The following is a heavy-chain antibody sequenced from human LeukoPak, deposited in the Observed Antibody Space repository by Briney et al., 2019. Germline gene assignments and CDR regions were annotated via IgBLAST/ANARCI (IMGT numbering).Heavy chain of an antibody. J-gene: IGHJ4*02. V-gene: IGHV1-2*02. CDR2: ITPNSGAT. Sequence: ASVKVSCKAFGYTFSDYYIHWVRQPPGLRLEWLGWITPNSGATNYAQKVQGRVTMTKDTSISTGYMELSRLRSDDTAVYYCARIRGGNNYHFDYWGQGTLVTVSS. CDR1: GYTFSDYY. D-gene: IGHD1-26*01. CDR3: ARIRGGNNYHFDY.